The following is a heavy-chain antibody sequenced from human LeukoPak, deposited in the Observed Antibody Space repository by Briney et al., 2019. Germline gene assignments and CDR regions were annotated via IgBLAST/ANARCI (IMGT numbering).Heavy chain of an antibody. Sequence: HGESLKISCKGSGYSFTYYWIGWVRQMPGKGLDWMGIIYPGDSDTRYRPSFQGQVTISVDKSTSTAYLQWSSLKASDTAMYYCARQDGNSKYYFDYWGQGTLVTVSS. V-gene: IGHV5-51*01. CDR3: ARQDGNSKYYFDY. CDR1: GYSFTYYW. D-gene: IGHD1-1*01. CDR2: IYPGDSDT. J-gene: IGHJ4*02.